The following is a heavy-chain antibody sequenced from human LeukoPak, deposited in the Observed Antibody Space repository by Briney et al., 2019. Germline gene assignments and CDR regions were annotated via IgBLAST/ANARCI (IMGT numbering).Heavy chain of an antibody. CDR3: ARSEQLVRFNDGEFDY. Sequence: GGSLRLSCAASGFTFDDYAMHWVRQAPGKGLEWVSGISWNSGSIGYADSVKGRFTISRDNAKNSLYLQMNSLRAEDTAVYYCARSEQLVRFNDGEFDYWGQGTLVTVSS. CDR1: GFTFDDYA. V-gene: IGHV3-9*01. J-gene: IGHJ4*02. D-gene: IGHD6-6*01. CDR2: ISWNSGSI.